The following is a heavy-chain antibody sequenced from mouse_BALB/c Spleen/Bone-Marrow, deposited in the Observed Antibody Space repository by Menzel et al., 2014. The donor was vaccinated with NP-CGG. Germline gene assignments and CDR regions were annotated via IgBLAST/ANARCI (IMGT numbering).Heavy chain of an antibody. D-gene: IGHD1-1*02. CDR3: ARGRAMGFAY. Sequence: EVQLQQSGPSLVKPSQTLSLTCSVTGDSITSGYWNWIRKFPGNKLEYMGYISYSGSTYYNPSLKSRISITRDTSKNXYYLQLNSVTTEDTATYYCARGRAMGFAYWGQGTLVTVSA. CDR2: ISYSGST. J-gene: IGHJ3*01. V-gene: IGHV3-8*02. CDR1: GDSITSGY.